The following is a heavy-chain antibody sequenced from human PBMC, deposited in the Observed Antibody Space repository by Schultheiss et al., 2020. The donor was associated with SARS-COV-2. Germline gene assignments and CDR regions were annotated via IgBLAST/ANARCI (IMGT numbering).Heavy chain of an antibody. CDR1: GGSISSGGYY. V-gene: IGHV4-39*07. Sequence: SQTLSLTCSVSGGSISSGGYYWGWIRQPPGKGLEWIGSIYYSGSTNYNPSLKSRVTISVDTSKNQFSLKLSSVTAADTAVYYCARTATYYYYGMDVWGQGTTVTVSS. J-gene: IGHJ6*02. CDR3: ARTATYYYYGMDV. CDR2: IYYSGST.